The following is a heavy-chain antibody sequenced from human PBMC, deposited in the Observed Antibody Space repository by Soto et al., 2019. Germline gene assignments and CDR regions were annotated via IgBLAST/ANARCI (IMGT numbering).Heavy chain of an antibody. CDR3: ARGGGTVTTLLGY. V-gene: IGHV3-64*01. CDR1: GFTFSSYA. D-gene: IGHD4-4*01. Sequence: EVQLVESGGGLVQPGGSLRLSCAASGFTFSSYAMHWVRQAPGKGLEYVSAISSNGGSTYYANSVKGRFTISRDNSKNTLYLQRGSLRAEDMAVYYGARGGGTVTTLLGYWGQGTLVTVSS. J-gene: IGHJ4*02. CDR2: ISSNGGST.